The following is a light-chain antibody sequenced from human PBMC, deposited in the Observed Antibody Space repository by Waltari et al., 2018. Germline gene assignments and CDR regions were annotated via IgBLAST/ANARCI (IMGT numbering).Light chain of an antibody. J-gene: IGKJ1*01. CDR2: KAS. CDR1: QSFSSW. V-gene: IGKV1-5*03. CDR3: QQYNSYSPWT. Sequence: DIQMTQSPSTLSASVGDRVTITCRASQSFSSWLAWYQQKPGKAPKLQSYKASSLESGVPSRFSGSGSVTEFTRTISSLQPDDFATYYCQQYNSYSPWTFGQGTKVEIK.